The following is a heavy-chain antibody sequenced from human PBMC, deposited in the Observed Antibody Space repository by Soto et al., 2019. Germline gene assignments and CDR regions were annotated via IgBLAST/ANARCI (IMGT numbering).Heavy chain of an antibody. CDR3: ALPFARTTPFDY. CDR2: IDPSDSYI. Sequence: GESLNISCQASGYTFTNYYIAWVRQVPGKGLEWMGRIDPSDSYIKYSPSFEGHVTMSVDKSISTAFLQWSRLEASDTAMYFCALPFARTTPFDYWGQGSLVTVSS. V-gene: IGHV5-10-1*01. CDR1: GYTFTNYY. D-gene: IGHD1-7*01. J-gene: IGHJ4*02.